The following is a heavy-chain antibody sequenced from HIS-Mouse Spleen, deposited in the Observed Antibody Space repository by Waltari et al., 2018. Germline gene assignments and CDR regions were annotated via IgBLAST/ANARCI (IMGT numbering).Heavy chain of an antibody. D-gene: IGHD6-13*01. CDR1: GYSISSGYS. CDR3: ARAAAAGQDY. J-gene: IGHJ4*02. V-gene: IGHV4-38-2*02. CDR2: IYHSGST. Sequence: QVQLQDSGPGLVKPSETLSLTCTVSGYSISSGYSWGWIRQPPGKGLEWIGSIYHSGSTYYNPSLKSRVTISVDTSKNQFSLKLSSVTAADTAVYYCARAAAAGQDYWGQGTLVTVSS.